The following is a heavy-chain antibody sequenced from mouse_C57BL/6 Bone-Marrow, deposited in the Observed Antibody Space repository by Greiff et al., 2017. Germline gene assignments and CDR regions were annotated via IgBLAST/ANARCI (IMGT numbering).Heavy chain of an antibody. CDR2: ISDGGSYT. V-gene: IGHV5-4*01. CDR3: AREDYEYN. J-gene: IGHJ3*01. CDR1: GFTFSSYA. D-gene: IGHD2-4*01. Sequence: EVKVVESGGGLVKPGGSLTLSCAASGFTFSSYAMSWVRQTPEKRLEWVATISDGGSYTYYPDNVKGRFTISRDNAKNNLYLQMSHLKSEDTAMYYCAREDYEYNWGQGTLVTVSA.